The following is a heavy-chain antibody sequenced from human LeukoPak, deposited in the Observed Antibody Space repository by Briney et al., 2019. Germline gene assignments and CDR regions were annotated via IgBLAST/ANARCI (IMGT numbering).Heavy chain of an antibody. CDR2: ISTSSSHI. D-gene: IGHD1-20*01. V-gene: IGHV3-21*01. Sequence: PGGSLRLSCTASGFTFSFYMMNWVRQAPGKGLEWVSSISTSSSHIYYADSLKGRFTVSRDNAKNSLYLQMNNLRAEDTAVYYCARDDNWYDKPFDLWGPGTLVTISS. CDR3: ARDDNWYDKPFDL. J-gene: IGHJ4*02. CDR1: GFTFSFYM.